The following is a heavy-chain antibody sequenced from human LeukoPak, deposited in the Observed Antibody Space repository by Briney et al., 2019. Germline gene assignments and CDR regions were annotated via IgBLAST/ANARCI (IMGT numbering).Heavy chain of an antibody. D-gene: IGHD3-10*01. CDR3: AKALTYYYGSGSYPYYFDY. J-gene: IGHJ4*02. CDR2: ISGGGGST. V-gene: IGHV3-23*01. CDR1: GFTFSSYA. Sequence: PGGSLRLSCAASGFTFSSYAMTWVRLAPGEGLEWVSAISGGGGSTYYADSVKGRFTISRDNSKNTLYLQMNSLRAEDTAVYYCAKALTYYYGSGSYPYYFDYWGQGTLVTVSS.